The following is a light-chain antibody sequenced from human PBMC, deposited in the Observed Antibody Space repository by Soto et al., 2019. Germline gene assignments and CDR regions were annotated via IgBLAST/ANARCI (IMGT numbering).Light chain of an antibody. CDR3: GSWDSSLSDYV. CDR1: SSNIGGNS. CDR2: DDN. J-gene: IGLJ1*01. Sequence: QSVLRQPPSVSSAPGQKVTISCYGSSSNIGGNSVSWYQQLPGTAPKLLIYDDNKRPSGIPDRFSGSKSGTSATLGITGFQTGDEADYYCGSWDSSLSDYVFGTGTKVTAL. V-gene: IGLV1-51*01.